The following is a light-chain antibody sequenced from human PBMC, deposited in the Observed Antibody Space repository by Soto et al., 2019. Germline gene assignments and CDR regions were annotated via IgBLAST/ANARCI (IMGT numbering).Light chain of an antibody. V-gene: IGKV1-5*03. CDR3: QQYDTDRT. Sequence: GDRVTIPCRASQSISKWLAWYQQTPGKAPKLLIYTASSLQSGVPSRFSGSGSGTEFTLTISSLQPDDFATYYCQQYDTDRTFGQGTKVEMK. J-gene: IGKJ1*01. CDR2: TAS. CDR1: QSISKW.